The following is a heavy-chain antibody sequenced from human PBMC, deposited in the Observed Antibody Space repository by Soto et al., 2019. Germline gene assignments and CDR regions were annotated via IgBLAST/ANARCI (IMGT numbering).Heavy chain of an antibody. D-gene: IGHD1-26*01. CDR3: ARDRGHILGASPYYFDY. CDR1: GFTFNTHA. Sequence: QVQLVESGGGVVQPGRSLRLSCEASGFTFNTHALHWVRQAPGKGLEWVALTSYDGSDKYYTESVKGRFTISRDNSKNALYLQLSSLRAEDTAVYYCARDRGHILGASPYYFDYWGQGTLVTVSS. CDR2: TSYDGSDK. V-gene: IGHV3-30-3*01. J-gene: IGHJ4*02.